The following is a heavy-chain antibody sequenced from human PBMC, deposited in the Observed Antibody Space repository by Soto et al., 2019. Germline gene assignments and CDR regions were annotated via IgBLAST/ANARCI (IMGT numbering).Heavy chain of an antibody. CDR1: GFTFSAYS. J-gene: IGHJ4*02. D-gene: IGHD5-18*01. Sequence: EVQLVESGGGLVKPGGSLRLSCVASGFTFSAYSMSWVRQAPGQGLEWVSSITSSSTYIYYTRSVEGRFTISRDDAKNSLHLQMNSLRAEDTAVYYCARDLLEGYGHARQPDYWGQGTLVTASS. V-gene: IGHV3-21*06. CDR2: ITSSSTYI. CDR3: ARDLLEGYGHARQPDY.